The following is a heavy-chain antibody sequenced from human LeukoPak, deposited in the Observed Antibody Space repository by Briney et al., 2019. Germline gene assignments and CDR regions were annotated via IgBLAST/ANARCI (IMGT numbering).Heavy chain of an antibody. CDR2: IKGDGIST. V-gene: IGHV3-74*01. J-gene: IGHJ4*02. CDR1: GFDFSSNW. CDR3: AKDHYWSIDY. D-gene: IGHD3-3*01. Sequence: PGGSLRLSCAASGFDFSSNWMHWVRHAPGQGLAWVSRIKGDGISTNYADSVKGRFTISRDIAKNTLYLQMNSLRAEDTGAYYCAKDHYWSIDYWGRGTLVTVSS.